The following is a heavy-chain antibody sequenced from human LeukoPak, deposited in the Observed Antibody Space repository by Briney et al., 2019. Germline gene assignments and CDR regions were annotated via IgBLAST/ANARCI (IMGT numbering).Heavy chain of an antibody. Sequence: PSETLSLTCAVYGGSFSGYYWSWIRQPPGEGLEWIGEINHSGSTNYNPSLKSRVTISVDTSKNQFSLKLSSVTAADTAVYYCARGTDYYGSGSYYYFDYWGQGTLVTVSS. CDR2: INHSGST. J-gene: IGHJ4*02. V-gene: IGHV4-34*01. CDR3: ARGTDYYGSGSYYYFDY. CDR1: GGSFSGYY. D-gene: IGHD3-10*01.